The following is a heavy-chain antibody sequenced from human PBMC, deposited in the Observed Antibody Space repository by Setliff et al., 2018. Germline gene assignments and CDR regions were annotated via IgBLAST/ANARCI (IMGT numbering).Heavy chain of an antibody. J-gene: IGHJ4*02. CDR1: GGSISNSSLY. CDR3: ARESATIGEFPLYYFDK. V-gene: IGHV4-61*09. D-gene: IGHD3-10*01. CDR2: FHTGGAT. Sequence: PSETLSLTCSVSGGSISNSSLYWGWIRQPPGKGLEWIGHFHTGGATDYNLSLKSRVTISLDSSKNQFSLRLSSVTAADAAVYFCARESATIGEFPLYYFDKWGQGIPVTVSS.